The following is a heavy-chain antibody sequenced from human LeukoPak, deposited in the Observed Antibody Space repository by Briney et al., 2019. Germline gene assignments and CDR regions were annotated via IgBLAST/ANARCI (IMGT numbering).Heavy chain of an antibody. J-gene: IGHJ5*01. Sequence: PGGSLRLSCAASGFTFSSYSMNWVRQAPGKGLEWVSFISSNSTYIYYADSVKGRFTISRDDAKNSLYLKMSNLRADDTAVYYCARDRVVSGRFGEVASWGQGTLVTVSS. CDR2: ISSNSTYI. D-gene: IGHD3-10*01. CDR3: ARDRVVSGRFGEVAS. CDR1: GFTFSSYS. V-gene: IGHV3-21*01.